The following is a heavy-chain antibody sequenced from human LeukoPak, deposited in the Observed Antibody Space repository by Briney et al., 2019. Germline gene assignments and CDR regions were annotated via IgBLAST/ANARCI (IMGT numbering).Heavy chain of an antibody. CDR2: IRSKANSYAT. V-gene: IGHV3-73*01. CDR3: TRHGGERSYYDFWSGYFSYYYYYMDV. Sequence: GGSLRLSCAASGFTFSGSAMHWVRQASGKGLEWVGRIRSKANSYATAYAASVKGRFTISRDDSKNTAYLQMNSLKTEDTAVYYCTRHGGERSYYDFWSGYFSYYYYYMDVWGKGTTVTVSS. D-gene: IGHD3-3*01. J-gene: IGHJ6*03. CDR1: GFTFSGSA.